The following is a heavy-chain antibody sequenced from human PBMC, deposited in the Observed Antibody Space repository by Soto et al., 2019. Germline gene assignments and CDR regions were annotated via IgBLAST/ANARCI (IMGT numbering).Heavy chain of an antibody. J-gene: IGHJ4*02. CDR1: GGIPKIYH. Sequence: ETLSLPYAVSGGIPKIYHWIGIRHSPEKRQEWIGGINDRGNTKYNPSLKSRVTISVDTSKNQFSLKLTSVTAADTALYFCASPTYCSSSSCSGPLQYWGQGTLGTVS. V-gene: IGHV4-34*01. CDR2: INDRGNT. D-gene: IGHD2-2*01. CDR3: ASPTYCSSSSCSGPLQY.